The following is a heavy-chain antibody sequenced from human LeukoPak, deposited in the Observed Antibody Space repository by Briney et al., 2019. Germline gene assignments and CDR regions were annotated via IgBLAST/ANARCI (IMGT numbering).Heavy chain of an antibody. D-gene: IGHD3-22*01. Sequence: PGESLEISCQGSGYSFTSYWIGWVRQLPGKGLEWMGIIYPGDSDTRYSPSFQGQVTISADKSISTAYLQWSSLKASDTAMYYCARSYDSSGYYYYWGQGTLVTVSS. J-gene: IGHJ4*02. CDR3: ARSYDSSGYYYY. CDR1: GYSFTSYW. V-gene: IGHV5-51*01. CDR2: IYPGDSDT.